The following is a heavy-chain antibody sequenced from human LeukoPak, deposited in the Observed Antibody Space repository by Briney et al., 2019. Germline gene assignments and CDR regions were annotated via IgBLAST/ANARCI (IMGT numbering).Heavy chain of an antibody. CDR3: ARDRYCSGGSCYGMGAFDI. V-gene: IGHV4-34*01. Sequence: SETLSLTCAVYGGSFSGYYWSWIRQPPGKGLEWIGEINHSGSTNYNPSLKSRVTISVDTSKNQFSLKLSSVTAADTAVYYCARDRYCSGGSCYGMGAFDIWGQGTMVTVSS. J-gene: IGHJ3*02. D-gene: IGHD2-15*01. CDR1: GGSFSGYY. CDR2: INHSGST.